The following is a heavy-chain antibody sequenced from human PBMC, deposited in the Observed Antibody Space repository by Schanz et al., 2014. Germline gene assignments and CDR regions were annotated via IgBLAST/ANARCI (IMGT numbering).Heavy chain of an antibody. CDR3: ARVVLGGDAFDI. CDR2: IYSSGST. CDR1: GASISRYY. Sequence: QVQLQESGPGLVKPSETLSLTCTVSGASISRYYWSWIRQPPGKGLEWIGYIYSSGSTDYNPSLKSRVTMSGDTSKNQVSLKLSSVTAAATAVYYCARVVLGGDAFDIWGQGTMVTVSS. J-gene: IGHJ3*02. V-gene: IGHV4-59*01. D-gene: IGHD3-10*01.